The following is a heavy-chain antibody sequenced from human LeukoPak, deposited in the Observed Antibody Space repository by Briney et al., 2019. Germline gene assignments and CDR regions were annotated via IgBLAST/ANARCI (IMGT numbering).Heavy chain of an antibody. Sequence: GRSLRLSCAASGFTFDDYAMHWVRQAPGKGLEWVSGISWNSGSIGYADSVKGRFTISRDNAKNTLYLQMNSLRAEDTAVYYCAKPAYCSNTSCYYFDYWGQGTLVTVSS. J-gene: IGHJ4*02. V-gene: IGHV3-9*01. D-gene: IGHD2-2*01. CDR1: GFTFDDYA. CDR2: ISWNSGSI. CDR3: AKPAYCSNTSCYYFDY.